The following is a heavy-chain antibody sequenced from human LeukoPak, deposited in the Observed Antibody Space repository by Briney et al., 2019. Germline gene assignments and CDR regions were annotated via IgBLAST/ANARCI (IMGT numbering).Heavy chain of an antibody. CDR1: GDSVSSSY. D-gene: IGHD6-19*01. Sequence: SETLSLACAVSGDSVSSSYWSWIRQPPGKGLEWIGYIHYSGSTDYNPSLKSRVTMSVDTSKNQFSLKVNSMTATDTSMYYCARVQWLPLDVFNFWGQGTMVTVSS. CDR3: ARVQWLPLDVFNF. V-gene: IGHV4-59*02. J-gene: IGHJ3*01. CDR2: IHYSGST.